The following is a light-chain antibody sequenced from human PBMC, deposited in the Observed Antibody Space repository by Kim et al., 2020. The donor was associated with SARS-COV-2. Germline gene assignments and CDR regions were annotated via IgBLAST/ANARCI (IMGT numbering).Light chain of an antibody. J-gene: IGKJ5*01. CDR3: LQHSDYPIT. V-gene: IGKV1-17*01. CDR1: KDIRND. Sequence: ESAGDRRTIACRASKDIRNDLGWYQQKPEGAPKRLLNGASSLQGGVPSRFSSGGSGTEFPLTISSVQPEDFTTYFCLQHSDYPITFGQGTQLEIK. CDR2: GAS.